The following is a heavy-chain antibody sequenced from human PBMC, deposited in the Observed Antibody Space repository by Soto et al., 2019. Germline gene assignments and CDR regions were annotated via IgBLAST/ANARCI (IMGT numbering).Heavy chain of an antibody. V-gene: IGHV3-30-3*01. J-gene: IGHJ4*02. D-gene: IGHD1-26*01. CDR3: ASGRSAIVGAKDY. Sequence: GGSLRLSCAASGFIFSSYAMHWVRQAPGKGLEWVAVISYDGSNKYYADSVKGRFTISRDNSKNTLYLQMNSLRPEDTAVYYCASGRSAIVGAKDYWGQGTLVTVS. CDR1: GFIFSSYA. CDR2: ISYDGSNK.